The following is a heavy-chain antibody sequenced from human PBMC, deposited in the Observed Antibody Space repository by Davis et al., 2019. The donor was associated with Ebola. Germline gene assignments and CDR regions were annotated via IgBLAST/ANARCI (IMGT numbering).Heavy chain of an antibody. J-gene: IGHJ5*01. CDR2: ISAYNGNT. Sequence: AASVKVSCKASGGTLSRNAISWVRQAPGQGLEWMGWISAYNGNTNYAQKLQGRVTMTTDTSTSTAYMELRSLRSDDTAVYYCARDPTTVTTWESGDYRWFESWGRGTLVTVSS. V-gene: IGHV1-18*01. CDR1: GGTLSRNA. CDR3: ARDPTTVTTWESGDYRWFES. D-gene: IGHD4-17*01.